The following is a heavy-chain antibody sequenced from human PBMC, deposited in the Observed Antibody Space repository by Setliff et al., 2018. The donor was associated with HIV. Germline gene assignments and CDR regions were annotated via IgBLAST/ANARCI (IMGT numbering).Heavy chain of an antibody. CDR1: GFSFSSYW. V-gene: IGHV3-7*01. CDR3: ARNRWSLDY. D-gene: IGHD6-13*01. CDR2: IKQDGSEK. J-gene: IGHJ4*02. Sequence: LRLSCAASGFSFSSYWMSWVRQAPGKGLEWVANIKQDGSEKYYVDSVKGRFTISRDNAKNSLYLQKNSLRAEDTAVYYCARNRWSLDYWGQGTLVTVSS.